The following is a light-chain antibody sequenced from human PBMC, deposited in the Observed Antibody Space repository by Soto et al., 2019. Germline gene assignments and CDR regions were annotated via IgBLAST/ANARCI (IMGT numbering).Light chain of an antibody. V-gene: IGLV6-57*04. CDR3: QSYDTNTVV. CDR2: EDD. J-gene: IGLJ2*01. Sequence: NFMLTQPHSVSESPGKTVTISCTRSSGSIGSNSVQWYRQRPGSAPTIVIYEDDQRPSGVPNRFAGSIDRSSNSASLTISGLQTEDVADYYCQSYDTNTVVFGGGTKLTVL. CDR1: SGSIGSNS.